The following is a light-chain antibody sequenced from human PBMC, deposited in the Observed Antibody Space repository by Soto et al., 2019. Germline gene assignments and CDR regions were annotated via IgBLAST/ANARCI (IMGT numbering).Light chain of an antibody. CDR3: QHYGSSPWT. CDR2: DAS. CDR1: QSVSNNY. V-gene: IGKV3-20*01. J-gene: IGKJ1*01. Sequence: EIVLTQSPGTLSLSPGERATLSCRASQSVSNNYLAWYQQKPGQAPRLLIYDASNRATGIPARFSGSGSGPDFTLTISRLEPEDFAVYFCQHYGSSPWTVGQGTKVDSK.